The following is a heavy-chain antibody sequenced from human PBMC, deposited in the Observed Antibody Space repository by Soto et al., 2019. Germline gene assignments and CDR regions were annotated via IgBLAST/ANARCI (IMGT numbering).Heavy chain of an antibody. D-gene: IGHD5-12*01. CDR2: ISTYSGDT. V-gene: IGHV1-18*01. CDR1: GYTFFTYD. J-gene: IGHJ5*02. Sequence: QGHLVQSGVEVKTPGASVTVSCQASGYTFFTYDISWVRQSPGQGLEWKGWISTYSGDTKYAQKFQGRVTMPTDNSTTTAYLALRSLRSDDTAGEYCARHHGPTTSENWFDPWGQGTLVTVSS. CDR3: ARHHGPTTSENWFDP.